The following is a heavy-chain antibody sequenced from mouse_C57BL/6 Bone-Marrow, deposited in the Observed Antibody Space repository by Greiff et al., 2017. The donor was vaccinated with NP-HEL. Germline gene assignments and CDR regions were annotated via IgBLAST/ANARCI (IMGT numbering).Heavy chain of an antibody. CDR2: IDPEDGDT. V-gene: IGHV14-1*01. D-gene: IGHD1-1*01. J-gene: IGHJ4*01. CDR1: GFNIKDYY. Sequence: VQLQHSGAELVRPGASVKLSCTASGFNIKDYYMHWVKQRPEQGLEWIGRIDPEDGDTEYAPKFQGKATMTADTSSNTAYLQLSSLTSEDTAVYYCTTQVTLTVVAPYYAMDYWGQGTSVTVSS. CDR3: TTQVTLTVVAPYYAMDY.